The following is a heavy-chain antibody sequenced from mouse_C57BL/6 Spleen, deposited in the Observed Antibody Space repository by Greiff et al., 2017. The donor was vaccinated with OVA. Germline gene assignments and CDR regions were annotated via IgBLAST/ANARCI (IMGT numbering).Heavy chain of an antibody. Sequence: VKLQQPGAELVRPGSSVKLSCKASGYTFTSYWMHWVKQRPIQGLEWIGNIDPSDSETHYNQKFKDKATLTVDKSSSTAYMQLSSLTSEDSAVYYCARSETFDYWGQGTTLTVSS. CDR1: GYTFTSYW. V-gene: IGHV1-52*01. CDR3: ARSETFDY. J-gene: IGHJ2*01. CDR2: IDPSDSET.